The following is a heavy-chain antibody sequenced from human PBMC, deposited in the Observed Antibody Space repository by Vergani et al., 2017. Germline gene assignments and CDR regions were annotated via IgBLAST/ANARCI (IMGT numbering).Heavy chain of an antibody. CDR2: ICHTEGT. CDR3: TRQPQEGASGPPSVPT. CDR1: GYSISSNNC. J-gene: IGHJ4*02. Sequence: QVQLQESGPGLVKPSETLSLTCAVSGYSISSNNCWTWVRQPPGKGLEWIGEICHTEGTKYSPSLKSRVTVSVDESRNLFSLRLNSVTAADTAVYYCTRQPQEGASGPPSVPTWGQGISVIVSS. V-gene: IGHV4-4*02. D-gene: IGHD5-12*01.